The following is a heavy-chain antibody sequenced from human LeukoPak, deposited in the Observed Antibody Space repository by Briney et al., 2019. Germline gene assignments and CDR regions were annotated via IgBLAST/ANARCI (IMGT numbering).Heavy chain of an antibody. Sequence: GGSLRLSRAASGFTFSSYWMNWVRQAPGKGLEWVANINQDGSKNYYVDSVKGRFTISRDNAKDSLYLQMNSLRAEDTAVYYCARAMDVWGQGTTVTVSS. V-gene: IGHV3-7*03. CDR2: INQDGSKN. J-gene: IGHJ6*02. CDR1: GFTFSSYW. CDR3: ARAMDV.